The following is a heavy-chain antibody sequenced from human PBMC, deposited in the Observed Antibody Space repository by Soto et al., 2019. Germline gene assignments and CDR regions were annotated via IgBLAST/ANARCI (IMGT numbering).Heavy chain of an antibody. CDR1: GSTFSSTA. D-gene: IGHD3-16*01. CDR2: IGGGGDR. Sequence: EVQLLESGGGLVQPGGSLRLSCTASGSTFSSTAMSWVRQAPGRGLEWVSGIGGGGDRHYADAVRGRFTISRENSKTTGYLQVSGLRAEDAALDCCTGGGGGSVWDYGGQGPLLTVSS. V-gene: IGHV3-23*01. J-gene: IGHJ4*02. CDR3: TGGGGGSVWDY.